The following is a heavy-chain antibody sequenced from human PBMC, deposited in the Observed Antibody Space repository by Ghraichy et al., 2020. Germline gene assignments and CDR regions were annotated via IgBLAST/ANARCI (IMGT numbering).Heavy chain of an antibody. D-gene: IGHD6-19*01. Sequence: SCAASGFTFSSYDMHWVRQATGKGLEWVSAIGTAGDTYYPGSVKGRFTISRENAKNSLYLQMNSLRAGDTAVYYCARGVPWSGWSAYDYWGQGTLVTVSS. J-gene: IGHJ4*02. CDR3: ARGVPWSGWSAYDY. CDR2: IGTAGDT. CDR1: GFTFSSYD. V-gene: IGHV3-13*01.